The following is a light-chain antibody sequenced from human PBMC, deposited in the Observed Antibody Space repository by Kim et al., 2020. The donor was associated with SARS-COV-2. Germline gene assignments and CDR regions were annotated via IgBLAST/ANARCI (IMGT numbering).Light chain of an antibody. CDR1: KLGEKY. CDR2: QDS. Sequence: SYELTQPPSVSVSPGQTASITCSGDKLGEKYACWYQQKPGQPPVLVIYQDSKRPSGIPERFSGSNSGNTATLTISGTQAMDEADYYCQAWDSSTADVVFGGGTQLTVL. J-gene: IGLJ2*01. CDR3: QAWDSSTADVV. V-gene: IGLV3-1*01.